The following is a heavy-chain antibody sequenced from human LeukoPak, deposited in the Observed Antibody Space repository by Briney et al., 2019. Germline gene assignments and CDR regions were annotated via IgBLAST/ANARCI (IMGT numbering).Heavy chain of an antibody. Sequence: KPSETLSLTCTVSGGPISSYYWSWIRQPPGKGLEWIGYIYYSGSTNYNPSLKSRVTISLDTSKNQFSLKLTSVTAADTAVYYCASSQWVVPGSHWGQGALVIVSS. J-gene: IGHJ4*02. V-gene: IGHV4-59*08. D-gene: IGHD6-19*01. CDR1: GGPISSYY. CDR3: ASSQWVVPGSH. CDR2: IYYSGST.